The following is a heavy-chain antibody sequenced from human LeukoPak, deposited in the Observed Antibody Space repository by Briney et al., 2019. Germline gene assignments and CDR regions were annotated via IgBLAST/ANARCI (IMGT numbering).Heavy chain of an antibody. D-gene: IGHD4/OR15-4a*01. CDR2: INWNGGST. CDR3: ARRAGAYSHPYDY. J-gene: IGHJ4*02. CDR1: GFKFDDYG. Sequence: GGSLRLSCAASGFKFDDYGMSWVRQAPGKGLEWVSGINWNGGSTGYVDSVKGRFTISRDNAKNSLYLQMNSLRAEDTAVYYCARRAGAYSHPYDYWGQGTLVTVSS. V-gene: IGHV3-20*04.